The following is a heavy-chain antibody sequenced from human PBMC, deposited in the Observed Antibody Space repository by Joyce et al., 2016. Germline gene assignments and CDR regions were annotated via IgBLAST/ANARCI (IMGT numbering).Heavy chain of an antibody. CDR2: ISYDGSHQ. CDR1: EFAFSSHA. D-gene: IGHD2-2*02. V-gene: IGHV3-30*03. CDR3: TRSSRTGYTAGWPDFDY. J-gene: IGHJ4*02. Sequence: QVPLLESGGGVAKPGRSLRLSCADSEFAFSSHAMHWVRQVPVQVLEWVAVISYDGSHQYYAGSVRGRFTISGDNSQNTLYLQMNSLRVEDTAVYYCTRSSRTGYTAGWPDFDYWGQGTLVTVSS.